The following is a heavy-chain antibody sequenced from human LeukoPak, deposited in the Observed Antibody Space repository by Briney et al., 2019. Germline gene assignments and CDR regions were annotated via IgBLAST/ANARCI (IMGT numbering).Heavy chain of an antibody. J-gene: IGHJ3*02. V-gene: IGHV5-10-1*01. Sequence: GESLRISCKGSGYSFTSYWISWVRQMPGKGLEWMGRIGPSDSYTNYSPSFQGHVTISADKSINTAYLQWSSLKASDTAMYYCARHRGGDYGLDAFDIWGQGTMVNVSS. D-gene: IGHD4-17*01. CDR2: IGPSDSYT. CDR1: GYSFTSYW. CDR3: ARHRGGDYGLDAFDI.